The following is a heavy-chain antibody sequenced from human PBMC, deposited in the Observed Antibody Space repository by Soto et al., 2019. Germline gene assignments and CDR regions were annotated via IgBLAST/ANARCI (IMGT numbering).Heavy chain of an antibody. V-gene: IGHV1-18*01. J-gene: IGHJ4*02. CDR1: GYTFASYA. CDR3: ARDPPPPDN. CDR2: ISAYNGNT. Sequence: QVQLVQSGAEVKKPGASVKVSCKASGYTFASYAISWMRQAPGQGLEWMGWISAYNGNTNYAQKLQGRATMTTDTSTSPAYMGLKSLRSDDKAVYYCARDPPPPDNWGQGTLVTVSS.